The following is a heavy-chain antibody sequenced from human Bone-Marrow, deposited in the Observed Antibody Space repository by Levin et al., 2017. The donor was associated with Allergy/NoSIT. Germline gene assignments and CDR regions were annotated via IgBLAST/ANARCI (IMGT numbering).Heavy chain of an antibody. Sequence: PGGSLRLSCAASGFTFSSSAMSWVRQTPGKGLEWVSTIGGTGESTYYAHSVKGRFTISRDNSKNTMFLQMNSLRAEDTAVYYCAKRSNFYDNGGYSDYWGQGILVTVSS. D-gene: IGHD3-22*01. CDR3: AKRSNFYDNGGYSDY. CDR1: GFTFSSSA. CDR2: IGGTGEST. J-gene: IGHJ4*02. V-gene: IGHV3-23*01.